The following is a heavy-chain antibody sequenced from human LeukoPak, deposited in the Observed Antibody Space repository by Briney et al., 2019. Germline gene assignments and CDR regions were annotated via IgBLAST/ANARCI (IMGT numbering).Heavy chain of an antibody. V-gene: IGHV3-74*01. CDR3: ASYLTAIPSGMDV. CDR2: ISTDGSSR. CDR1: GFTFSSYW. J-gene: IGHJ6*02. D-gene: IGHD2/OR15-2a*01. Sequence: GGSLRLSCAASGFTFSSYWMHWLRQEPRKGLVWVSRISTDGSSRSYADSVKGRFTISRDNGKNTLYLQMNSLRAEDTAVYYCASYLTAIPSGMDVWGQGATVTVSS.